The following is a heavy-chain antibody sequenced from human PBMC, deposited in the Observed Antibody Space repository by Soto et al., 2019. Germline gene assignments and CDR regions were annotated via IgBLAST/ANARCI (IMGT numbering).Heavy chain of an antibody. CDR3: ARGPPKWQRIAARPHYYYYGIDV. Sequence: NPSETLSLTCAVYGGSFSGYYWSWIRQPPGKGLEWIGEINHSGSTNYNPSLKSRVTISVDTSKNQFSLKLSSVTAADTAVYYCARGPPKWQRIAARPHYYYYGIDVWGQGTTVTVSS. J-gene: IGHJ6*02. CDR1: GGSFSGYY. V-gene: IGHV4-34*01. D-gene: IGHD6-6*01. CDR2: INHSGST.